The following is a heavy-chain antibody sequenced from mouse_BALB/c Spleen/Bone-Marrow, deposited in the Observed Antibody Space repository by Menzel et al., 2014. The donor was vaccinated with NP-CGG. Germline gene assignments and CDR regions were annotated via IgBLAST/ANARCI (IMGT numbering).Heavy chain of an antibody. V-gene: IGHV7-3*02. J-gene: IGHJ2*01. CDR3: ARDKGRVFFDY. CDR2: IRNKANGYTT. CDR1: GFTFTDYY. Sequence: EVKLMESGGALVQPGGSLRLSCATSGFTFTDYYMNWVRQPPGKALEWLGFIRNKANGYTTEYSASVKGRFTISRDNSQSILYLQMNTLRAEDSATYYCARDKGRVFFDYRGQGTTLTVSS.